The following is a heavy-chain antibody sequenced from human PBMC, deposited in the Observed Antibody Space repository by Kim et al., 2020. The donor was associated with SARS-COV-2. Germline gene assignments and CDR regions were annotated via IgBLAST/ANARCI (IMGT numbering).Heavy chain of an antibody. Sequence: ASVKVSCKASGYTFTSYAMNWVRQAPGQGLEWMGWINTNTGNPTYAQGFTGRFVFSLDTSVSTAYLQISSLKAEDTAVYYCAIPALPIVVVPAAPFDPWGQGTLVTVSS. CDR3: AIPALPIVVVPAAPFDP. J-gene: IGHJ5*02. D-gene: IGHD2-2*01. V-gene: IGHV7-4-1*02. CDR1: GYTFTSYA. CDR2: INTNTGNP.